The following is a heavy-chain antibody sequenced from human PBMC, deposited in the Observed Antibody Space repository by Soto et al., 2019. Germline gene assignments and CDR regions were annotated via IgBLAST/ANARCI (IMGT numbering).Heavy chain of an antibody. CDR2: INPSGST. CDR1: GYTFTSYY. D-gene: IGHD2-15*01. J-gene: IGHJ4*02. CDR3: ARVYCSGGSCYSIDY. Sequence: ASVKVSCKASGYTFTSYYMHWVRQAPGQGLEWMGIINPSGSTSYAQKFQGRVTMTRDTSTSTVYMELSSLRSEDTAVYYRARVYCSGGSCYSIDYWGQGTLVTVSS. V-gene: IGHV1-46*03.